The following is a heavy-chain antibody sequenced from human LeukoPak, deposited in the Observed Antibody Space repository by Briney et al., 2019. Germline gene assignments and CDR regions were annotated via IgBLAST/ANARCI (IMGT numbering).Heavy chain of an antibody. CDR2: IYYSGST. CDR3: ARQIGVVITPYYYYYMDV. V-gene: IGHV4-39*01. J-gene: IGHJ6*03. CDR1: GGSISSSSYY. D-gene: IGHD3-3*01. Sequence: PSETLSLTCTVSGGSISSSSYYWGRIRQPPGKGLEWIGSIYYSGSTYYNPSLKSRVTISVDTSKNQFSLKLSSVTAADTAVYYCARQIGVVITPYYYYYMDVWGKGTTVTVSS.